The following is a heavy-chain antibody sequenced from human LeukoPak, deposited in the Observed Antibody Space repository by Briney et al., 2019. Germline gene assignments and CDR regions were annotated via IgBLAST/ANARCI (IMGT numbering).Heavy chain of an antibody. CDR2: ISGSGSST. V-gene: IGHV3-23*01. Sequence: GGSLRLSCAASGLTFSDYAMNWVRQAPGKGLEWVSVISGSGSSTYYADSVKGRFTISRDNSDNTLYLQMNSLRVEDTAVYYCAKVRDSNPYFDYWGQGTLVTVSS. CDR3: AKVRDSNPYFDY. J-gene: IGHJ4*02. CDR1: GLTFSDYA. D-gene: IGHD4-11*01.